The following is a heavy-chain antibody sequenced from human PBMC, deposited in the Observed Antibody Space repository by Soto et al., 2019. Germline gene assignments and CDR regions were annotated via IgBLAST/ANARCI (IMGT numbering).Heavy chain of an antibody. J-gene: IGHJ6*02. CDR2: IYYSGST. Sequence: PSETLSLTCTVSGGSISSSSYYWGWIRQPPGKGLEWIGSIYYSGSTYYNPSLKSRVTISVDTSKNQFSLKPSSVTAADTAVYYCARLVVVPATENYYYYYGMDVWGQGTTVTVSS. CDR1: GGSISSSSYY. CDR3: ARLVVVPATENYYYYYGMDV. V-gene: IGHV4-39*01. D-gene: IGHD2-2*01.